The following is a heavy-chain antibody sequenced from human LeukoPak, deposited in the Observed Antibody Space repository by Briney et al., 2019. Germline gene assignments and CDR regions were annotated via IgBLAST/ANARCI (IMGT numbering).Heavy chain of an antibody. J-gene: IGHJ5*02. CDR1: GDSISNYS. CDR3: ARTPQATMVRGVIVTNWFDR. D-gene: IGHD3-10*01. V-gene: IGHV4-4*07. Sequence: PSETLSLTCTVSGDSISNYSWNWIRQPPGKGLEWIGHIYTSGSTKYNPYLKSGVTMSVDTSKNKFSMKLSSVTAADTAVCYYARTPQATMVRGVIVTNWFDRWGQGTLVTVSS. CDR2: IYTSGST.